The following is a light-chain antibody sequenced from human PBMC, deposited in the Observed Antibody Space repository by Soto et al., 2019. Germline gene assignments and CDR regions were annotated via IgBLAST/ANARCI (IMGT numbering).Light chain of an antibody. CDR2: ATP. Sequence: DIQMTQSPSSLSASVGDRVTITCRASQTPSTFINWYQQKPGKAPRLLIYATPTLQSGVPSRFSGRDSGADFTLTINNLQPEDFATYYCQQPPYTFGPGTKVDIK. V-gene: IGKV1-39*01. CDR1: QTPSTF. CDR3: QQPPYT. J-gene: IGKJ3*01.